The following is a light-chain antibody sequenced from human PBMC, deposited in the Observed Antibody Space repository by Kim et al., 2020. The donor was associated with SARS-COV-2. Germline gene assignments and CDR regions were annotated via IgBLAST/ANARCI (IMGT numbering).Light chain of an antibody. J-gene: IGKJ1*01. CDR2: GAS. Sequence: PGERVTLSCRASQSVSSSYLTGYQQKPGQAPRLLIYGASTRATGIPARFSGSGSGTDFTLTISSLQPEDFAVYYCQQDYNLPRTFGQGTKVDIK. CDR3: QQDYNLPRT. V-gene: IGKV3D-7*01. CDR1: QSVSSSY.